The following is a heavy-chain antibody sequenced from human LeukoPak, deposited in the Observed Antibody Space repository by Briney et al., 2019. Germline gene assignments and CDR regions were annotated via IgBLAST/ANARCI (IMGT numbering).Heavy chain of an antibody. CDR1: GGSIGSSSYY. V-gene: IGHV4-39*01. D-gene: IGHD3-10*01. J-gene: IGHJ4*02. CDR3: ASYYGSGSERNFDY. CDR2: IYYSGST. Sequence: MPSETLSLTCTVSGGSIGSSSYYWGWIRQPPGKGLEWIGSIYYSGSTYYNPSLKSRVTISVDTSKNQFSLKLSSVTAADTAVYYCASYYGSGSERNFDYWGQGTLVTVSS.